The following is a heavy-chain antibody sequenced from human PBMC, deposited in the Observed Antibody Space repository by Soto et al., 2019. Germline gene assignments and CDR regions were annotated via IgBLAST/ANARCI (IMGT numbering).Heavy chain of an antibody. J-gene: IGHJ6*02. CDR2: INHSGST. CDR1: GGSFSGYY. CDR3: ARSMYSTSAQLYYGMDV. V-gene: IGHV4-34*01. D-gene: IGHD6-6*01. Sequence: ETLSLTCAVYGGSFSGYYWSWIRQPPGKGLEWIGEINHSGSTNYNPSLKSRVTISVDTSKNQVSLRLNSVTAADTAFYYCARSMYSTSAQLYYGMDVWGQGTTVTVSS.